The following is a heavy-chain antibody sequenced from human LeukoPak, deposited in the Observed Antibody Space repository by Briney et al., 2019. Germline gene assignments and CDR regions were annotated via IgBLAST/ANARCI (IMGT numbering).Heavy chain of an antibody. D-gene: IGHD6-19*01. CDR2: IYYSGST. V-gene: IGHV4-59*12. J-gene: IGHJ5*02. CDR1: GRSISNYY. CDR3: ARGGQWLVRGWFDP. Sequence: PSETLSLTCTVSGRSISNYYWSWIRQPPGKGLEWLGYIYYSGSTNYNPSLKSRVTISVDTSKNQFSLKLSSVTAADTAVYYGARGGQWLVRGWFDPWGQGTLVTVSS.